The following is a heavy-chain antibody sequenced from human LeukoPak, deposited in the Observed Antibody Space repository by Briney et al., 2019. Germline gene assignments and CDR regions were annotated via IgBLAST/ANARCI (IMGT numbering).Heavy chain of an antibody. Sequence: PGGSLRLSCADSGCSFDYYWMTWVRQAPRKGVEGLANIKEIGSEKYYVDSVKGRFTISRDNAKNSLYLQMNSLRVEDTAVYYCARGWGERGKCRGGTCNNPQFDYWGRGTLVTVSS. CDR3: ARGWGERGKCRGGTCNNPQFDY. CDR1: GCSFDYYW. D-gene: IGHD2-15*01. J-gene: IGHJ4*02. V-gene: IGHV3-7*01. CDR2: IKEIGSEK.